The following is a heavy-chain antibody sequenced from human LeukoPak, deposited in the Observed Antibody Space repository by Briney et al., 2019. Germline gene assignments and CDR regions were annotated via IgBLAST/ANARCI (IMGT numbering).Heavy chain of an antibody. D-gene: IGHD3-3*01. CDR3: ARDRDFWSGYYFDY. CDR1: GGTFSSYA. Sequence: SVKVSCKASGGTFSSYAISLVRQAPGQGLEWMGGIIPIFGTANYAQKFQGRVTITADESTSTAYMELSSLRSEDTAVYYCARDRDFWSGYYFDYWGQGTLVTVSS. J-gene: IGHJ4*02. CDR2: IIPIFGTA. V-gene: IGHV1-69*13.